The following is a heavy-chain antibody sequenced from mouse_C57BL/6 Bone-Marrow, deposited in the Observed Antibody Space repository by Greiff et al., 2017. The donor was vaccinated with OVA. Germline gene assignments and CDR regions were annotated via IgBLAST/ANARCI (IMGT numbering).Heavy chain of an antibody. CDR2: IDPSDSYT. CDR1: GYTFTSYW. D-gene: IGHD2-10*01. CDR3: ARKPYFDY. Sequence: VQLQQPGAELVKPGASVKLSCKASGYTFTSYWMQWVKQRPGQGLEWIGEIDPSDSYTNYNQKLKGKATLTVGTSSSTAYMQLSSLTSEDSAVYYCARKPYFDYWGQGTLVTVSA. J-gene: IGHJ3*01. V-gene: IGHV1-50*01.